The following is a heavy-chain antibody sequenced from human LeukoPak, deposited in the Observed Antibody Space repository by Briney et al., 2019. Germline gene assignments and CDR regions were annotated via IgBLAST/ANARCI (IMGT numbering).Heavy chain of an antibody. CDR1: GGSISSYY. V-gene: IGHV4-39*07. CDR2: IYHSGST. D-gene: IGHD2-2*01. Sequence: SETLSLTCTVSGGSISSYYWGWIRQPPGKGLEWIGSIYHSGSTYYNPSLKSRVTIAVETSKNQFSLKLSSVTAADKAVYYCARGSRYCSSTSCKNKQYYYYYYMDVWGKGTTVTVSS. J-gene: IGHJ6*03. CDR3: ARGSRYCSSTSCKNKQYYYYYYMDV.